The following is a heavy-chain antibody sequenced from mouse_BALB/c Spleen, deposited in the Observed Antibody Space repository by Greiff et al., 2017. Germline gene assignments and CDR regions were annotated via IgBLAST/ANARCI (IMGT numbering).Heavy chain of an antibody. Sequence: EVHLVESGPGLVKPSQSLSLTCTVTGYSITSDYAWNWIRQFPGNKLGWMGYISYSGSTSYNPSLKSRISITRDTSKNQFFLQLNSVTTEDTATYDCERAPYGYDVDYYAMDYWGQGTSVTVSS. CDR1: GYSITSDYA. V-gene: IGHV3-2*02. CDR2: ISYSGST. D-gene: IGHD2-2*01. J-gene: IGHJ4*01. CDR3: ERAPYGYDVDYYAMDY.